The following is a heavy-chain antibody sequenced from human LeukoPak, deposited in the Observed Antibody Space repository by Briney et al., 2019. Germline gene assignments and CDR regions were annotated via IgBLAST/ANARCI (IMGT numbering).Heavy chain of an antibody. CDR1: GFTFSSYW. CDR2: ISSSGSTI. CDR3: ARIRFYYRRGPDLDLYYFDY. Sequence: LPGGSLRLSCAASGFTFSSYWMHWVRQAPGKGLVWVSYISSSGSTIYYADSVKGRFTISRDNAKNSLYLQMNSLRAGDTAVYYCARIRFYYRRGPDLDLYYFDYWGQGTLVTVSS. V-gene: IGHV3-48*04. D-gene: IGHD3-10*01. J-gene: IGHJ4*02.